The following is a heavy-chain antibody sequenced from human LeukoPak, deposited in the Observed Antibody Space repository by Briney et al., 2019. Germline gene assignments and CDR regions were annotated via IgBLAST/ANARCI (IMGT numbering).Heavy chain of an antibody. CDR2: IRYDGSNK. CDR3: AKDRSSSGWYVGYFDY. Sequence: PGGSLRLSCAASGFTFSSYGMHWVRQAPGKGLEWVAFIRYDGSNKYYADSVKGRFTISRDNSKNTLYLQMNSLRAEDTAVYYCAKDRSSSGWYVGYFDYWGQGTLVTVSS. V-gene: IGHV3-30*02. CDR1: GFTFSSYG. D-gene: IGHD6-19*01. J-gene: IGHJ4*02.